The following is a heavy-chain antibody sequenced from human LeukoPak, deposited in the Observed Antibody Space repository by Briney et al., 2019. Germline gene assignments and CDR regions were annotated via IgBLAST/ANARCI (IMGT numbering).Heavy chain of an antibody. D-gene: IGHD5-18*01. J-gene: IGHJ4*02. CDR1: GGSISSGGYS. CDR3: ARGALGYSYGEAYFDY. CDR2: IYHSGST. Sequence: SETLSHTCAVSGGSISSGGYSWSWIRQPPGKGLEWIGYIYHSGSTYYNPSLKSRVTISVDRSKNQFSLKLSSVTAADTAVYYCARGALGYSYGEAYFDYWGQGTLVTVSS. V-gene: IGHV4-30-2*01.